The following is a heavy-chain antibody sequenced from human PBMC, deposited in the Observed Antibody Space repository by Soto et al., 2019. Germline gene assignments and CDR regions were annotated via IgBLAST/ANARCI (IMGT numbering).Heavy chain of an antibody. CDR1: GFTVSSYA. CDR2: ISYDGSNK. Sequence: PGGSLRLSCAASGFTVSSYAMHWVRQAPGKGLEWVAVISYDGSNKYYADSVKGRFTISRDNSKNTLYLQMNSLRAEDTAVYYCARDTPPSGYYWPYYLDVWGKGTTVTRLL. J-gene: IGHJ6*03. V-gene: IGHV3-30-3*01. D-gene: IGHD3-3*01. CDR3: ARDTPPSGYYWPYYLDV.